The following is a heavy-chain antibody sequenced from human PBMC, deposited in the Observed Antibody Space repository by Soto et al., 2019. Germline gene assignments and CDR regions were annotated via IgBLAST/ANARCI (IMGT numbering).Heavy chain of an antibody. D-gene: IGHD6-19*01. J-gene: IGHJ5*02. CDR1: GGTFSSYA. Sequence: SVKVSCKASGGTFSSYAIRWVRHAPGQELEWMGGIIPIFGTANYAQKFQGRVTITADESTSTAYMELSSLRAEDTAMYYCARDRSSGWDNWFDPSGQGTLVTVTS. CDR2: IIPIFGTA. V-gene: IGHV1-69*13. CDR3: ARDRSSGWDNWFDP.